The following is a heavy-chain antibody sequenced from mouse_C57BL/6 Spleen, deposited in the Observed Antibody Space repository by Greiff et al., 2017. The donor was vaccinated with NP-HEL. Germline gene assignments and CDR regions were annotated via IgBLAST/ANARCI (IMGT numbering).Heavy chain of an antibody. CDR2: ISYDGSN. CDR3: ARDEAIYYFDY. J-gene: IGHJ2*01. V-gene: IGHV3-6*01. D-gene: IGHD1-1*01. CDR1: GYSITSGYY. Sequence: VQLKQSGPGLVKPSQSLSLTCSVTGYSITSGYYWNWIRQFPGNKLEWMGYISYDGSNNYNPSLKNRISITRDTSKNQFFLKLNSVTTEDTATYYCARDEAIYYFDYWGQGTTLTVSS.